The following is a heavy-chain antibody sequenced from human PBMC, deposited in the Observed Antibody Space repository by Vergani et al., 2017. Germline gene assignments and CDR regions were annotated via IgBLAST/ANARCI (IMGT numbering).Heavy chain of an antibody. J-gene: IGHJ4*02. CDR3: ARATSLDIYYYGSGSYKYYFDY. V-gene: IGHV4-30-4*01. CDR2: IYYSGST. CDR1: GGSISSGDYY. Sequence: QVQLQESGPGLVKPSQTLSLTCTVSGGSISSGDYYWSWIRQPPGKGLEWIGYIYYSGSTYYNPSLKSRVTISVDTSKNQFSLKLSSVTAADTAVYYCARATSLDIYYYGSGSYKYYFDYWGQGTLVTVSS. D-gene: IGHD3-10*01.